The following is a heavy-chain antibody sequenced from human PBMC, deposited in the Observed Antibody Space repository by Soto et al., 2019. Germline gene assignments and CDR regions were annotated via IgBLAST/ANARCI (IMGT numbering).Heavy chain of an antibody. CDR3: ARDRGYSYGYPYFNY. D-gene: IGHD5-18*01. CDR2: IYYSGST. Sequence: SETLSLTCTVSGGSISSYYWSWIRQPPGKGLEWIGYIYYSGSTNYNPSLKSRVTISVDTSKNQFSLKLSSVTAADTAVYYCARDRGYSYGYPYFNYWGQGTLVTVSS. J-gene: IGHJ4*02. V-gene: IGHV4-59*01. CDR1: GGSISSYY.